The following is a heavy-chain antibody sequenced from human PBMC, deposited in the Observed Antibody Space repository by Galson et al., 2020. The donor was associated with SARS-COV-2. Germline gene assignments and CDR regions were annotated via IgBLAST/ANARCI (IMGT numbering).Heavy chain of an antibody. J-gene: IGHJ4*02. CDR2: ISYDGSNK. V-gene: IGHV3-30*04. CDR3: ARYLFGGYSSPFDFDY. CDR1: GFTFSSYA. Sequence: GESLKISCAASGFTFSSYALHWVRQAPGKGLEWVAVISYDGSNKYYADSVNGRFTISRDNSKNTLYLQMNSLRAEDTAVYYCARYLFGGYSSPFDFDYWGQGTLVTVSS. D-gene: IGHD6-19*01.